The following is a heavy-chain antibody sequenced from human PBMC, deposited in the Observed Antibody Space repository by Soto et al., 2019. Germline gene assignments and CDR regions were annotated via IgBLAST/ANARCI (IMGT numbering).Heavy chain of an antibody. V-gene: IGHV3-15*07. CDR3: TTDHGGY. CDR2: IKSKTDGGTT. D-gene: IGHD3-3*01. J-gene: IGHJ4*02. CDR1: SVSNAW. Sequence: SVSNAWMNWVRPAPGKGLEWVGRIKSKTDGGTTDYAAPVKGRFTISRDDSKNTLYLQMNSLKTEDTAVYYCTTDHGGYWGQGTLVTVSS.